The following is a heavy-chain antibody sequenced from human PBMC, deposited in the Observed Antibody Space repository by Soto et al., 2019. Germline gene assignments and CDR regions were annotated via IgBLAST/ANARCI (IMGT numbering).Heavy chain of an antibody. J-gene: IGHJ5*01. CDR3: ARGRYCLTGRCFPNWFDS. V-gene: IGHV4-30-2*05. Sequence: PSETLSLTCSVSGVTMSYGGYSWSWIRQSPGKGLEWLGYISHLATTYYNPSFESRVAISVDTSKSQFSLNVTSVTAADTAVYFCARGRYCLTGRCFPNWFDSWGQGALVTVSS. D-gene: IGHD7-27*01. CDR1: GVTMSYGGYS. CDR2: ISHLATT.